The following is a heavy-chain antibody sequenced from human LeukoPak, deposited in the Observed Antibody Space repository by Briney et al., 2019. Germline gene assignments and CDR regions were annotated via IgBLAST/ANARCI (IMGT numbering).Heavy chain of an antibody. CDR3: ARAGYSGYDPYYFDY. CDR2: INPNSGGT. Sequence: ASVKVSCKASGYTFTGYYMHWVRQAPGQGLEWMGWINPNSGGTNYAQKFQGRVTMTRDTSISTAYMELSRLRSDDTAVYYCARAGYSGYDPYYFDYWGQGTLVTVSS. CDR1: GYTFTGYY. J-gene: IGHJ4*02. D-gene: IGHD5-12*01. V-gene: IGHV1-2*02.